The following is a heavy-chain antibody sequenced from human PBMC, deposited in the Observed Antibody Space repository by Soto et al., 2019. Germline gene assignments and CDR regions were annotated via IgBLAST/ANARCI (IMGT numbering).Heavy chain of an antibody. CDR1: GASTSNYY. Sequence: QVQLQQSGPGLVKPSETLSLTCTVSGASTSNYYWSWIRQPPGKGLEWIGYIYHSGITNYNPSLKRRVTISVDTSTNQFSLKLTCVIAADTAVYYCARQKDPYYYGMDVWGQGSTVTVSS. CDR2: IYHSGIT. V-gene: IGHV4-59*08. CDR3: ARQKDPYYYGMDV. J-gene: IGHJ6*02.